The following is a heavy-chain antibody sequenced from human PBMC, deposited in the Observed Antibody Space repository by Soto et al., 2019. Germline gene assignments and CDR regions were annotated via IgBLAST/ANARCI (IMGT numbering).Heavy chain of an antibody. J-gene: IGHJ4*02. CDR3: AKAGPPYYDSSGYYHQTYFDY. CDR1: GFTFSSYA. D-gene: IGHD3-22*01. V-gene: IGHV3-23*01. CDR2: ISGSGGST. Sequence: GGSLRLSCAASGFTFSSYAMSWVRQAPGKGLEWVSAISGSGGSTYYADSVKGRFTISRDNSKNTLYLQMNSLRAEDTDVYFCAKAGPPYYDSSGYYHQTYFDYWGQGTLVTVSS.